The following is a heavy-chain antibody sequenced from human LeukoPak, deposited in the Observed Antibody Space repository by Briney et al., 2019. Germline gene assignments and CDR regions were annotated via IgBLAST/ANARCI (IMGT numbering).Heavy chain of an antibody. CDR2: IYYSGST. V-gene: IGHV4-59*01. J-gene: IGHJ6*02. D-gene: IGHD5-18*01. CDR3: ARTGYSYGLPQYYYYGMDV. Sequence: SETLSLTCTVSGGSISSYYWSWIRQPPGKGLEWIGYIYYSGSTNYNPSLKSRVTISVDTSKNQFSLKLSSVTAADTAVYYCARTGYSYGLPQYYYYGMDVWGQGTTVTVSS. CDR1: GGSISSYY.